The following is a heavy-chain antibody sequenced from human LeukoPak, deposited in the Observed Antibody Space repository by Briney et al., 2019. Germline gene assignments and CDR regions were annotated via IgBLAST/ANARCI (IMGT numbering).Heavy chain of an antibody. D-gene: IGHD6-13*01. CDR2: IIPIFGTA. Sequence: GASVKVSCKASGGTFSSYAISWVRQAPGQGLEWMGGIIPIFGTANYAQKFQGRVTITADESTSTAYMKLSSLRSEDTAVYYCAREIAAAGEGWYFDYWGQGTLVTVSS. CDR1: GGTFSSYA. J-gene: IGHJ4*02. V-gene: IGHV1-69*13. CDR3: AREIAAAGEGWYFDY.